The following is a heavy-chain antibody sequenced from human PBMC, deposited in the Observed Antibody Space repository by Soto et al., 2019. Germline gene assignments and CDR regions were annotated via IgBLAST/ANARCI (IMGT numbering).Heavy chain of an antibody. CDR2: ISGSGGST. J-gene: IGHJ3*02. V-gene: IGHV3-23*01. CDR3: AKDAGIDCSGGSCYFHTPGVDAFDI. CDR1: GFTFSSYA. Sequence: GGSLRLSCAASGFTFSSYAMSWVRQAPGKGLEWVSAISGSGGSTYYADSVKGRFTISRDNSKNTLYLQMNSLRAEDTAVYYCAKDAGIDCSGGSCYFHTPGVDAFDIWGQGTMVTVSS. D-gene: IGHD2-15*01.